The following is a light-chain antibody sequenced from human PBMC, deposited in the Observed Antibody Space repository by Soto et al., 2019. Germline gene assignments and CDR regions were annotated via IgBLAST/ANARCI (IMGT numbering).Light chain of an antibody. CDR3: MQGTHWPIT. J-gene: IGKJ5*01. CDR2: LGS. Sequence: SVMTQSPLSLPVTPGEPASISCRSSQSLLHSNGYNYLDWYLQKPGQSPQLLIYLGSNRSSGVPARFSGSGSGTDFALKISRVEAEDVGVYYCMQGTHWPITFGQGTRLEIK. CDR1: QSLLHSNGYNY. V-gene: IGKV2-28*01.